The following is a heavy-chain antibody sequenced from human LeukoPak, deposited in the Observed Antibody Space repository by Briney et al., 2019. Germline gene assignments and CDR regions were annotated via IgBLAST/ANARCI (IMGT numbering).Heavy chain of an antibody. V-gene: IGHV3-7*04. Sequence: GGSLRLSCAASGFTFSSYWMSWVRQAPGKGLEWVANIKQDGSEKYYVDSVKGRFTISRDNAKNSLYLQMNSLRAEDTAVYYCARGSKSYGDYIRSRLYYFDYWGQGTLVTVSS. CDR3: ARGSKSYGDYIRSRLYYFDY. CDR2: IKQDGSEK. CDR1: GFTFSSYW. J-gene: IGHJ4*02. D-gene: IGHD4-17*01.